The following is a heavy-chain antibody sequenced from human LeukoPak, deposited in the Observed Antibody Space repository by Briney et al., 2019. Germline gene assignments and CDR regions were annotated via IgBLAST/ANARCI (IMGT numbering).Heavy chain of an antibody. Sequence: GGSLRLSCAASGFTFSNHGMNWVRQAPGKGLEWVSGISPSGDIRYYADSVKGRFTISRDNSKNTLYLQMNSLRAEDTAVYYCAKDLTQSGYADYWGQGTLVTVSS. V-gene: IGHV3-23*01. CDR1: GFTFSNHG. D-gene: IGHD5-12*01. J-gene: IGHJ4*02. CDR3: AKDLTQSGYADY. CDR2: ISPSGDIR.